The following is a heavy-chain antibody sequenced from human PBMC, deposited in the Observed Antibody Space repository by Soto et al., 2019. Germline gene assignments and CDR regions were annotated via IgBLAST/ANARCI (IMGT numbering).Heavy chain of an antibody. D-gene: IGHD1-1*01. Sequence: NPGGSLRLSCAASGFTFSSYSMNWVRQAPGKGLEWVSSISSSSSYIYYVESAKGRFTISRDNAKNSLYLQMNSLRAEDTAVYYCIQNTAGRDFWGQGTLVTVSS. CDR2: ISSSSSYI. V-gene: IGHV3-21*01. J-gene: IGHJ4*02. CDR1: GFTFSSYS. CDR3: IQNTAGRDF.